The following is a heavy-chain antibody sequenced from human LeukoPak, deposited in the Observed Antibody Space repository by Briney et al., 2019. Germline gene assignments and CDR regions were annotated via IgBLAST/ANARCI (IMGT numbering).Heavy chain of an antibody. D-gene: IGHD6-19*01. V-gene: IGHV4-39*07. CDR2: IYYSGST. Sequence: SETLSLTCTVSGGSISSSSYYWGWTRQPPGKGLEWIGSIYYSGSTYYNPSLKSRVTISVDTSKNQFSLKLSSVTAADTAVYYCARVESGWYGSFDYWGQGTLVTVSS. J-gene: IGHJ4*02. CDR1: GGSISSSSYY. CDR3: ARVESGWYGSFDY.